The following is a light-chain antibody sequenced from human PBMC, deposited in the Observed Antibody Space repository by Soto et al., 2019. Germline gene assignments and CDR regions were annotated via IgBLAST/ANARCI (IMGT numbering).Light chain of an antibody. CDR3: CSYADSSTDV. CDR1: SSDVGYYNV. V-gene: IGLV2-23*01. Sequence: QSALTQPASVSGSPGQSITISCTGTSSDVGYYNVVSWYQQHPGKAPKLMIYEGSKRPSGVSNRFSGSKSGNTASLTISGLQAEDEADYYCCSYADSSTDVFGTGTKLTVL. CDR2: EGS. J-gene: IGLJ1*01.